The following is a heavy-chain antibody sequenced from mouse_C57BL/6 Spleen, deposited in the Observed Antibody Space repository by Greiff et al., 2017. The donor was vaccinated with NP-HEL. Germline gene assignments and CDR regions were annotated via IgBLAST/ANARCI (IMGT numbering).Heavy chain of an antibody. D-gene: IGHD3-2*02. CDR2: IYPSDSET. V-gene: IGHV1-61*01. CDR3: ARSAQARAMDY. Sequence: QVQLQQPGAELVRPGSSVKLSCKASGYTFTSYWMDWVKQRPGQGLEWIGNIYPSDSETHYNQKFKDKATLTVDKSSSTAYMQLSSLTSEDSAVYYCARSAQARAMDYWGQGTSVTVSS. CDR1: GYTFTSYW. J-gene: IGHJ4*01.